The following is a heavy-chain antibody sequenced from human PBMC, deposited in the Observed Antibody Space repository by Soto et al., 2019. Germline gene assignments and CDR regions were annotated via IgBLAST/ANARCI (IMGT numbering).Heavy chain of an antibody. D-gene: IGHD2-2*02. J-gene: IGHJ4*02. CDR1: GYTFTGYY. Sequence: ASVKVSCKASGYTFTGYYMHWVRQAPGQGLEWMGWINPNSGGTNYAQKFQGRVTMTRDTSISTAYMELSRLRSDDTAVYYCARAKPLYCSSTSCYRGLNYWGQGTLVTVSS. CDR2: INPNSGGT. CDR3: ARAKPLYCSSTSCYRGLNY. V-gene: IGHV1-2*02.